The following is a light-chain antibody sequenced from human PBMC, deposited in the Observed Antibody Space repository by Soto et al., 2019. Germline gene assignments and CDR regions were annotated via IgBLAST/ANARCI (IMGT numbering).Light chain of an antibody. CDR2: DAS. V-gene: IGKV3-11*01. CDR1: QYVSSF. CDR3: QQRYNWPPT. J-gene: IGKJ1*01. Sequence: EIGFTQSPATLSLSPGERATLSCRASQYVSSFLAWYQQKAGQAPRLLIYDASHRATGIPARFSGSGSGTDFTLTINSLEPEDFALYYCQQRYNWPPTFGQGTKVDIK.